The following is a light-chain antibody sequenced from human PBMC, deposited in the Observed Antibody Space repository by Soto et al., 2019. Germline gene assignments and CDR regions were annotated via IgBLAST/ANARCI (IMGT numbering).Light chain of an antibody. CDR1: QSVSSN. J-gene: IGKJ1*01. V-gene: IGKV3-15*01. CDR2: GAS. CDR3: QQYNNWART. Sequence: EIVMTQSPATLSVSPGERATLSCRASQSVSSNLAWYQQKPGQAPRLLIYGASTRATGIPARFSGSGSGTDFTLTISSLEPEDFAVYYCQQYNNWARTFGQGTKVDI.